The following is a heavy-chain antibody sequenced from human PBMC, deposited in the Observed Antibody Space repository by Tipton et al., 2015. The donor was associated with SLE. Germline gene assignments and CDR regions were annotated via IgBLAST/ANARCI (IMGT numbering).Heavy chain of an antibody. CDR3: ARGGSFCSSSSCHLDY. V-gene: IGHV1-18*01. CDR1: GYTFDTFG. J-gene: IGHJ4*02. CDR2: ITPYNGNT. Sequence: QSGPEVKTPGASVKVSCQASGYTFDTFGFTWVRQAPGQGPQWMGWITPYNGNTNYAERFQGRVTMTTDTSTRTAYMELRSLRSDDTAVYYCARGGSFCSSSSCHLDYWGQGTLVTVSS. D-gene: IGHD2-2*01.